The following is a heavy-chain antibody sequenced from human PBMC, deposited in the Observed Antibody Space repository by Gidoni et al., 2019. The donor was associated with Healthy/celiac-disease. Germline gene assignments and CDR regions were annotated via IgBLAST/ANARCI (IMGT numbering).Heavy chain of an antibody. Sequence: QVQLQESGPGLVKPSPTLSLTCPFSGGSISRGGYYWSWIRQHPGKGLEWIGYIYYSGSNDYNPALNSRVTISVDTSKNQFSLKLSSVTAADTAVYYCARGIAAAGSMGKWFDPWGQGTLVTVSS. CDR2: IYYSGSN. CDR3: ARGIAAAGSMGKWFDP. J-gene: IGHJ5*02. D-gene: IGHD6-13*01. V-gene: IGHV4-31*03. CDR1: GGSISRGGYY.